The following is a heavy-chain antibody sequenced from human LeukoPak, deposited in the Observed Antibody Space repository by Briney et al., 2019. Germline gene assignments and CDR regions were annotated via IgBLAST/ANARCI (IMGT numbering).Heavy chain of an antibody. V-gene: IGHV3-48*04. Sequence: PGGSLRLSCAASVFTFSSYSMNWVRQAPGKGLEWGSYISSSNSTIYYADSVEGRLTISRDNANNSLYLQMNSLRAEDTSVYYCAIDWAPSSSYYYWHAFDIWGQGTMATVSS. CDR3: AIDWAPSSSYYYWHAFDI. CDR2: ISSSNSTI. D-gene: IGHD3-22*01. J-gene: IGHJ3*02. CDR1: VFTFSSYS.